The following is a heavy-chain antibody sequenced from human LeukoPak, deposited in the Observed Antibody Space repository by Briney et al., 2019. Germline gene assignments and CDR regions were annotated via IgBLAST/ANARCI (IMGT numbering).Heavy chain of an antibody. Sequence: PSETLSLTCTVSGGSINSNYWSWIRQPPGKGLEWIGYIYYSGSTKYNPSLKSRVTISVDRSKNQFSLKLSSVTAADTAVYYCATLIGYSNWFDPWGQGNLVTVSS. V-gene: IGHV4-59*01. CDR3: ATLIGYSNWFDP. D-gene: IGHD1-26*01. CDR1: GGSINSNY. CDR2: IYYSGST. J-gene: IGHJ5*02.